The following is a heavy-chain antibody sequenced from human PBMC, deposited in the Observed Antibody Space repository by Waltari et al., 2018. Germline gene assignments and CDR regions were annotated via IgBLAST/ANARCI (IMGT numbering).Heavy chain of an antibody. CDR1: GFTFCSHA. J-gene: IGHJ4*02. CDR3: AKRGVGDLLYFIDF. V-gene: IGHV3-23*01. D-gene: IGHD3-10*01. Sequence: EVQLLESGGGLVQPGGSLSLSCAASGFTFCSHAMTWVRKAPGKGLEWVSAITAGSESTYYADSVKGRFTISRDNSKSTLFLQMNSLRAEDTAVYFCAKRGVGDLLYFIDFWGQGTLVTVSS. CDR2: ITAGSEST.